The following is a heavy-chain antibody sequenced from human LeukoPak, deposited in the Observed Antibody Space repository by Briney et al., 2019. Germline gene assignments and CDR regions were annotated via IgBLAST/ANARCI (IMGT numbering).Heavy chain of an antibody. CDR3: AKLTFGEFMNYMDV. CDR1: GFTFSSYG. V-gene: IGHV3-23*01. D-gene: IGHD3-10*01. CDR2: IRGSGGST. Sequence: GGSLRLSCAASGFTFSSYGMSWVRQAPGKGLEWVSAIRGSGGSTYYADSVEGRFTISRDNSKNTLYLRMNSQRAEDTAVYYCAKLTFGEFMNYMDVWGKGTTVTISS. J-gene: IGHJ6*03.